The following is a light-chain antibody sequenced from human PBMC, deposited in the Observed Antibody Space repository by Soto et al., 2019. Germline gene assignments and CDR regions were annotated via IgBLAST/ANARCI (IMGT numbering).Light chain of an antibody. Sequence: EIVLTQSPGTLSLPPGERATLSCRASQSVSSSYLAWYQQKPGQAPRLLIYGASSRATGIPDRFSGSGSGTDFTLTISRLEPEDFAVYYCQQYGSSPITFGQGTRWRL. V-gene: IGKV3-20*01. CDR1: QSVSSSY. J-gene: IGKJ5*01. CDR3: QQYGSSPIT. CDR2: GAS.